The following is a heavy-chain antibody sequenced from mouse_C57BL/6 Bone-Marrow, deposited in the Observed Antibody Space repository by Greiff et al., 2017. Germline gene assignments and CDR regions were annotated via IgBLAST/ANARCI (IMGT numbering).Heavy chain of an antibody. D-gene: IGHD1-1*01. V-gene: IGHV2-5*01. CDR1: GFSLTSYG. CDR3: ANTVGALDYAMDY. Sequence: VQLQQSGPGLVKPSQCLSITCTVSGFSLTSYGVHWVRQSPGKGLEWLGGIWRGGSTDYNAAFMSRLSITKNNSKSQVFFKMNSLQADDTAIYYYANTVGALDYAMDYWGQGTSVTVSS. J-gene: IGHJ4*01. CDR2: IWRGGST.